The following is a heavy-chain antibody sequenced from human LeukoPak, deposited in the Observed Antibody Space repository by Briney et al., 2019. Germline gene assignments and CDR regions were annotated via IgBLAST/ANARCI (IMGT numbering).Heavy chain of an antibody. Sequence: SETLPLTCTVSGGSISSYYWSWIRQPAGKGLEWIGRIYTSGSTNYNPSLKSRVTMSVDTSKNQFSLKLSSVTAADTAVYYCARTSHSSSWYAGGFDAFDIWGQGTMVTVSS. CDR2: IYTSGST. CDR1: GGSISSYY. V-gene: IGHV4-4*07. J-gene: IGHJ3*02. D-gene: IGHD6-13*01. CDR3: ARTSHSSSWYAGGFDAFDI.